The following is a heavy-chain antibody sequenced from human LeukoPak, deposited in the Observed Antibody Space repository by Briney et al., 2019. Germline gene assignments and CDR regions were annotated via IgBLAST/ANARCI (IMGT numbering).Heavy chain of an antibody. CDR1: GFTFSSYS. CDR3: ARESPSFDY. V-gene: IGHV3-48*01. Sequence: GGSLRLSCAASGFTFSSYSMNWARQAPGKGLEWVSYISSSSSTIYYADSVKGRFTIFRDNAKNSLYLQMNSLRAEDTAVYYCARESPSFDYWGQGTLVTVSS. CDR2: ISSSSSTI. J-gene: IGHJ4*02.